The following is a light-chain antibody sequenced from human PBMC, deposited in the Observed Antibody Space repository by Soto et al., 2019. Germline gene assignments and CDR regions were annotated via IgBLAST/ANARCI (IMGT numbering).Light chain of an antibody. CDR1: SSDVGGYNY. J-gene: IGLJ1*01. V-gene: IGLV2-14*01. CDR2: GVT. Sequence: QSALTQPASVSGSPGQSITISCTGTSSDVGGYNYVSWYQQHPGIAPKLLIYGVTNRPSGVSTRFSGSKSGNTASLTISGLQAEDEADYHCSSYTSASTLLYLFGTGIKLTVL. CDR3: SSYTSASTLLYL.